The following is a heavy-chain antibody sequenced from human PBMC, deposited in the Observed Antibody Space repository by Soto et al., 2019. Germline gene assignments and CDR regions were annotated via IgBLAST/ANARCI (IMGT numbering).Heavy chain of an antibody. CDR2: IYYSGST. J-gene: IGHJ4*02. V-gene: IGHV4-59*01. CDR3: AREGRIAVAEYYFDY. CDR1: CGSISSYY. Sequence: PSETLSLTCTVSCGSISSYYWSWIRQPPGKGLEWIGYIYYSGSTNHNPPLKSRVTISVDTSKNQFSLKLSSVTAADTAVYYCAREGRIAVAEYYFDYWGQGTLVTVSS. D-gene: IGHD6-19*01.